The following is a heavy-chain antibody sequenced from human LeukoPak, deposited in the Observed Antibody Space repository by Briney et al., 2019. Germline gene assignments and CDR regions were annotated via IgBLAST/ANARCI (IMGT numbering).Heavy chain of an antibody. Sequence: PSETLSLTCTVSGGSISSYYWSWIRQPAGKGLEWIGRIYTSGSTNYNPSLKSRVTMSVDTSKNQFSLMVSSVTAADTAVYYCATGRNGVVPAPILGVGPWYNYHYMDVWGKGTTVTVSS. D-gene: IGHD2-2*02. V-gene: IGHV4-4*07. CDR3: ATGRNGVVPAPILGVGPWYNYHYMDV. CDR1: GGSISSYY. CDR2: IYTSGST. J-gene: IGHJ6*03.